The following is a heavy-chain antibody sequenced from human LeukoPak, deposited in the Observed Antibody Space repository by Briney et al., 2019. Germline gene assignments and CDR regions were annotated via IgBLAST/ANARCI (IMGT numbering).Heavy chain of an antibody. D-gene: IGHD3-22*01. CDR3: ARDEYYHDSSGYYFGFDY. V-gene: IGHV3-9*01. CDR2: ISWNSGSI. J-gene: IGHJ4*02. CDR1: GFTFDDYA. Sequence: GGSLRLSCAASGFTFDDYAMYWVRQAPGKGLEWVSGISWNSGSIGYADSVKGRFTISRDNAKNSLYLQMNSLRAEDTAVYYCARDEYYHDSSGYYFGFDYWGQGTLVTVSS.